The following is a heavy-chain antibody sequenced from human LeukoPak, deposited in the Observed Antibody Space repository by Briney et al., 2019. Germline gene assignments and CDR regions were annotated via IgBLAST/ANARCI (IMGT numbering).Heavy chain of an antibody. V-gene: IGHV3-7*02. CDR2: IKQDGSEK. Sequence: PGGSLRLSCAAPGFTFSRYWMTWVRQAPGKGLEWVATIKQDGSEKYYVDSVKGRFTISRDNAKNSQYLQMNSLRAEDTAVYYCGRSGFCNSVSCYGLDLWGQGTLVTVSS. CDR3: GRSGFCNSVSCYGLDL. D-gene: IGHD2-2*01. J-gene: IGHJ4*02. CDR1: GFTFSRYW.